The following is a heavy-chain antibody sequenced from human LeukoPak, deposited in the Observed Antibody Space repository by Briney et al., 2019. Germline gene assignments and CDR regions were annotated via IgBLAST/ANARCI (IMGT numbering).Heavy chain of an antibody. J-gene: IGHJ4*02. V-gene: IGHV3-23*01. D-gene: IGHD3-3*01. CDR1: GLTFSSYA. Sequence: GGSLRLSCAASGLTFSSYAMSWVRQAPGKGLERVSAISGSSGHTYYADSVNGRFTTSRDNSKNTLYLQLNSLRSEDTAVYYCAKVGFSEMEWLLYSDHWGQGTLVTVSS. CDR2: ISGSSGHT. CDR3: AKVGFSEMEWLLYSDH.